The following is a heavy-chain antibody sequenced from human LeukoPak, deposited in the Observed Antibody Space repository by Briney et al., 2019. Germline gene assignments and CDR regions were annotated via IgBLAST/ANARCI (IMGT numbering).Heavy chain of an antibody. J-gene: IGHJ4*02. V-gene: IGHV3-21*04. D-gene: IGHD3-10*01. CDR1: GFTFSSYS. Sequence: GGSLRLSCAASGFTFSSYSMTWVRQAPGKGLEWVSSISSSSSYIYYADSVKGRFTISRDNAKNSLYLQMNSLRAEDTAVYYCAKRYDSGSYFDYWGQGILVTVSS. CDR2: ISSSSSYI. CDR3: AKRYDSGSYFDY.